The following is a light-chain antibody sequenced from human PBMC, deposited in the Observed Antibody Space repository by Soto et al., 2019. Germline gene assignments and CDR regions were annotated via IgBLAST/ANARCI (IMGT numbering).Light chain of an antibody. CDR1: QSVLYDFNNKNY. Sequence: DIVMTQSPEFLGLSLGERATINCQSNQSVLYDFNNKNYLAWYQQKPGQPLKKIIHWGSVRYYGVYDRFSGSGSATDFTLTISRLQVEDVAVYYCHKYYTLPLTFGGGNTGDIK. V-gene: IGKV4-1*01. J-gene: IGKJ4*01. CDR3: HKYYTLPLT. CDR2: WGS.